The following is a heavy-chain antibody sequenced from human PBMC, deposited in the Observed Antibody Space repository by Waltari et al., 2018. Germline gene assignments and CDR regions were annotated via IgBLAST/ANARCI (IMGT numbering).Heavy chain of an antibody. J-gene: IGHJ4*02. CDR3: ATTRGDCSGGSCYVDYFDY. D-gene: IGHD2-15*01. V-gene: IGHV1-69*05. CDR1: GGTFSSYA. CDR2: IIPIFGTA. Sequence: QVQLVQSGAEVKKPGSSVKVSCKASGGTFSSYAISWVRQAPGQGLEWMGGIIPIFGTANYAQKFQGRVTITTDESTSTAYMELSSLRSEDTAVYYCATTRGDCSGGSCYVDYFDYWGQGTLVTVSS.